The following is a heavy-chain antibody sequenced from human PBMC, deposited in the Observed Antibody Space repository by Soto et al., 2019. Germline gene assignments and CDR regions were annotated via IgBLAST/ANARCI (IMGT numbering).Heavy chain of an antibody. J-gene: IGHJ4*02. CDR3: LRDLLESGGHFDR. CDR1: GFIFSSFG. CDR2: IWYDGSNT. Sequence: QPGGSLRLSCAASGFIFSSFGMHWVRQAPGKGLEWVAHIWYDGSNTYYADSVKGRFTISRDNSRNTLYLQMNSLRAEDTAVYHCLRDLLESGGHFDRWGQGTPVTVSS. V-gene: IGHV3-33*01. D-gene: IGHD3-3*01.